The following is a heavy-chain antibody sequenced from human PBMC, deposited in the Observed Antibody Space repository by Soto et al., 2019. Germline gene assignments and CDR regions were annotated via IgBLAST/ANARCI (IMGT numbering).Heavy chain of an antibody. Sequence: EVQLLESGGGLVQPGGSLRLSCAASGFTFSNHVMSWVRQAPGKGPEWVSSINSRGDNTYYAGSVRGRFTISRDNSKSTLYLQMNSLRAEDTAVYYCGNGLENHYNCDYWGQGTLVTVSS. CDR1: GFTFSNHV. CDR3: GNGLENHYNCDY. CDR2: INSRGDNT. D-gene: IGHD3-10*01. V-gene: IGHV3-23*01. J-gene: IGHJ4*02.